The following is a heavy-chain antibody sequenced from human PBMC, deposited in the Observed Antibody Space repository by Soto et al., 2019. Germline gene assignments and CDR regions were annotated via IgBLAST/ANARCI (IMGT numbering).Heavy chain of an antibody. V-gene: IGHV3-33*01. CDR2: IWYDGSNK. CDR3: ARDHAGNYDYVWGSYRYISY. Sequence: QPVGSLRLSCAASGFTFSSYGMHWVRQAPGKGLEWVAVIWYDGSNKYYADSVKGRFTISRDNSKNTLYLQMNSLRAEDTAVYYCARDHAGNYDYVWGSYRYISYWGQGTLVTVSS. D-gene: IGHD3-16*02. CDR1: GFTFSSYG. J-gene: IGHJ4*02.